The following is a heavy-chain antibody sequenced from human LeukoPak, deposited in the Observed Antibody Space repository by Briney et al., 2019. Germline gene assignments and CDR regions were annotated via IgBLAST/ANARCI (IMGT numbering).Heavy chain of an antibody. V-gene: IGHV4-59*12. CDR1: GGSIGSYY. CDR2: IHDSGST. J-gene: IGHJ4*02. CDR3: ARGPPVAYYGTGGYYFFDY. Sequence: PSETLSLTCAVSGGSIGSYYWSWIRQPPGKGLEWIGYIHDSGSTNYNPSLKSRVTISVDTSRNQFSLKLSSVSAADTAVYYCARGPPVAYYGTGGYYFFDYWGQGILVTVSS. D-gene: IGHD3-22*01.